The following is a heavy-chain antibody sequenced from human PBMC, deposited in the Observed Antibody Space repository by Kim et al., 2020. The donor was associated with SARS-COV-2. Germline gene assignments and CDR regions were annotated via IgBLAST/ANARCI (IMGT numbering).Heavy chain of an antibody. CDR2: IKQDGSEK. CDR1: GFTFSSYW. D-gene: IGHD2-15*01. Sequence: GGSLRLSCAASGFTFSSYWMSWVRQAPGKGLEWVANIKQDGSEKYYVDSVKGRFTISRDNAKNSLYLQMNSLRAEDTAVYYCARDKPFYCSGGSCYGAEYFQHWGQGTLVTVSS. V-gene: IGHV3-7*01. CDR3: ARDKPFYCSGGSCYGAEYFQH. J-gene: IGHJ1*01.